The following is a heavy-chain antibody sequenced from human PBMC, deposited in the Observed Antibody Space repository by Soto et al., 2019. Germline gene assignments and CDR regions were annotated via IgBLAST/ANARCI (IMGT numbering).Heavy chain of an antibody. D-gene: IGHD3-22*01. CDR3: ARARPRKIVVVIRRGWFDP. Sequence: SETLSLTCAVYGGSFSGYYWGWIRQPPGKGLEWIGEINHSGSTNYNPSLKSRVTISVDTSKNQFSLKLSSVTAADTAVYYCARARPRKIVVVIRRGWFDPWGQGTLVTVSS. CDR2: INHSGST. CDR1: GGSFSGYY. V-gene: IGHV4-34*01. J-gene: IGHJ5*02.